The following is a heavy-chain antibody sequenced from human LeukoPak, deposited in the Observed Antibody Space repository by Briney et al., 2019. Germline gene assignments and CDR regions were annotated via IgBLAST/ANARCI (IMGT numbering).Heavy chain of an antibody. D-gene: IGHD2-2*01. Sequence: GASVKVSCKASGYTFTGYYMHWVRQAPGQGLEWMGWINPNSGGTNYAQKFQGSVTMTRDTSISTAYMELSRLRSDDTAVYYCSSSRRYCSSTSCRSFFDPWGQGTLVSVFS. CDR1: GYTFTGYY. J-gene: IGHJ5*02. CDR3: SSSRRYCSSTSCRSFFDP. V-gene: IGHV1-2*02. CDR2: INPNSGGT.